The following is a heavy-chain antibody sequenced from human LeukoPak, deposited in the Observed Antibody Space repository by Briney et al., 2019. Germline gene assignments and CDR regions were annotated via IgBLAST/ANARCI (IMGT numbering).Heavy chain of an antibody. CDR3: AKDKGYYYDSSGYLVPITLDY. CDR1: GFTFSSYA. V-gene: IGHV3-23*01. D-gene: IGHD3-22*01. Sequence: GGSLRLSCAVSGFTFSSYAMSWVRQAPGKGLEWVSAISGSGSATYYADSVKGRFTISRDNSKNTLYLQVKSLRAEDTAIFYCAKDKGYYYDSSGYLVPITLDYWGQGTLVTVSS. CDR2: ISGSGSAT. J-gene: IGHJ4*02.